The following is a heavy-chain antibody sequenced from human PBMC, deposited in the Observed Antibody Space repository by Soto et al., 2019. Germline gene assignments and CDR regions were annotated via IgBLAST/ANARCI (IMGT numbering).Heavy chain of an antibody. V-gene: IGHV5-51*01. CDR1: GFNFPTFW. Sequence: GESLKISCKHSGFNFPTFWIAWVRQMPGKGLEWMGTIYPDDSDTRYSPSFQGQVTISADKSIQTAYLQWGSLKASDSALYYCSIGKYSSPRGVLDFWAQGSPVTVSS. J-gene: IGHJ4*02. D-gene: IGHD4-4*01. CDR2: IYPDDSDT. CDR3: SIGKYSSPRGVLDF.